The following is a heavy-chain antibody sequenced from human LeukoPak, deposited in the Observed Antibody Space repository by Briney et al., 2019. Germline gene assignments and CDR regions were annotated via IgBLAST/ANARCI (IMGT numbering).Heavy chain of an antibody. V-gene: IGHV3-49*04. Sequence: GGSLRLSCTASGFTFGDYAMSWVRQAPGKGLEWVGFIRSKAYGGTTEYAASVKGRFTISRDDSKSIAYLQMNSLKTEDTAVYYCTSVIERWLQLKFYFQHWGQGTLVTVSS. D-gene: IGHD5-24*01. CDR2: IRSKAYGGTT. CDR3: TSVIERWLQLKFYFQH. J-gene: IGHJ1*01. CDR1: GFTFGDYA.